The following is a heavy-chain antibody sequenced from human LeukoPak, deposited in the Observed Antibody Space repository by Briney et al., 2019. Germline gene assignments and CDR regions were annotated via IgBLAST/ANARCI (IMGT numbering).Heavy chain of an antibody. V-gene: IGHV3-21*01. D-gene: IGHD3-9*01. CDR1: GFTFSSYS. J-gene: IGHJ4*02. CDR2: ISSSSSYI. CDR3: AKGSSVLRYFDWLPPKGGYFDY. Sequence: GGSLRLSCAASGFTFSSYSMNWVRQAPGKGLEWVSSISSSSSYIYYADSVKGRFTISRDNAKNSLYLQMNSLRAEDTAVYYCAKGSSVLRYFDWLPPKGGYFDYWGQGTLVTVSS.